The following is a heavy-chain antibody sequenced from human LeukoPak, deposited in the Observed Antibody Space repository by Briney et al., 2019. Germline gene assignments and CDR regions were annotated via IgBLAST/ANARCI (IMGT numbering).Heavy chain of an antibody. Sequence: PRASVKVSCKASGGTFSSYAISWVRQAPGQGLEWMGRIIPILGIANYAQKFQGRVTITADKSTSTAYMELSSLRSEDTAVYYCASLVREGQVVWFDPWGQGTLVTVSS. D-gene: IGHD2-15*01. V-gene: IGHV1-69*04. J-gene: IGHJ5*02. CDR2: IIPILGIA. CDR3: ASLVREGQVVWFDP. CDR1: GGTFSSYA.